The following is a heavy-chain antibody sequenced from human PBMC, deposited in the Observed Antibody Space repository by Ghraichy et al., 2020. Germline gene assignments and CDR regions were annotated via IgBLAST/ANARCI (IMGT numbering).Heavy chain of an antibody. D-gene: IGHD2-8*02. J-gene: IGHJ3*02. CDR3: ARGIIVAPVLGASDI. V-gene: IGHV4-61*01. CDR2: MYHTGST. Sequence: SETLSLTCTVSGSSFVSSGSYKWSWIRQPPGKGLEWIGNMYHTGSTDYNPTLKSRVTILVDTSKNQFSLKLSSVTAADTAVYYCARGIIVAPVLGASDIWGQGTMVTVSS. CDR1: GSSFVSSGSYK.